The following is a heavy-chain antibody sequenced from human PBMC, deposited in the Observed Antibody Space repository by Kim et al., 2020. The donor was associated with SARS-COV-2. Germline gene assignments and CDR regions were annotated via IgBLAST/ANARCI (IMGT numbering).Heavy chain of an antibody. CDR3: ARGREEGSDSVYFDY. J-gene: IGHJ4*02. D-gene: IGHD2-21*01. Sequence: PYFQGQVTISADKSISTAYLQWSSLKASDTAMYYCARGREEGSDSVYFDYWGQGTLVTVSS. V-gene: IGHV5-51*01.